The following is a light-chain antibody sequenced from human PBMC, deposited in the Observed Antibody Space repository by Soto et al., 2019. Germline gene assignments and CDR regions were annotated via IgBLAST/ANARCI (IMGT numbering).Light chain of an antibody. CDR1: QSVSSY. J-gene: IGKJ5*01. Sequence: EIVLTQSPATLSLSPGERATLSCRASQSVSSYLAWYQQKPGQAPRLLIYDASNRATGIPARFSGSGSGTDFTLTISSLEPEYFAVYCCQQSSNWPPTTFGQGTRLEIK. CDR3: QQSSNWPPTT. CDR2: DAS. V-gene: IGKV3-11*01.